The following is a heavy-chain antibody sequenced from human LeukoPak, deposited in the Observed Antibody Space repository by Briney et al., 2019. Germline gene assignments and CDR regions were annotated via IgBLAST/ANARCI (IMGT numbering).Heavy chain of an antibody. Sequence: SETLSLTCTVSGGSISSYYWSWIRQPPGKGLEWIGYIYYSGSTNYNPSLKSRVTISVDTSKNQFSLKLSSVTAADTAVYYCARDSRPYNYYYYGMDVWGQGTTVTVSS. CDR3: ARDSRPYNYYYYGMDV. V-gene: IGHV4-59*01. CDR1: GGSISSYY. J-gene: IGHJ6*02. CDR2: IYYSGST.